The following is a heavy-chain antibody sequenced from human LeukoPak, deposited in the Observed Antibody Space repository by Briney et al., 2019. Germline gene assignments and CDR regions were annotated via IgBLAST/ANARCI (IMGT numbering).Heavy chain of an antibody. CDR3: ARANGYGLLDC. J-gene: IGHJ4*02. CDR1: GGSISSSTYY. V-gene: IGHV4-39*07. D-gene: IGHD5-18*01. CDR2: IFYSGNT. Sequence: SETLSLICTVSGGSISSSTYYGGWIRQPPGKGLEWIGSIFYSGNTYYNPSLKSRVTISIDTSKNQFSLKLSSVTAADTAVYYCARANGYGLLDCWGQGTLVTVSS.